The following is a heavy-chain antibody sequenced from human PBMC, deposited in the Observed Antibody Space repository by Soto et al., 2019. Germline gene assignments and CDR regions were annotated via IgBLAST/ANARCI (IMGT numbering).Heavy chain of an antibody. J-gene: IGHJ6*02. CDR2: IERDDDDK. CDR1: GFYITNPGMS. CDR3: ARSIRGPRKFNGMDV. Sequence: GPTLVKRPERITFTSTLSGFYITNPGMSVSWIRQPPGRALEWLALIERDDDDKYYSTSLKTRLTISKDTRKNQVVRTMANMDPADTATYYCARSIRGPRKFNGMDVWGQGTPVTDSS. V-gene: IGHV2-70*13. D-gene: IGHD1-20*01.